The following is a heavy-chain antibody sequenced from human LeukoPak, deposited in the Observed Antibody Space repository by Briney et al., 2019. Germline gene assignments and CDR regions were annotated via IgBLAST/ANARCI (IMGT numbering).Heavy chain of an antibody. V-gene: IGHV3-30*18. Sequence: PGGSLRLSCAASGFTFSSYGMHWLRQAPGKGLEWVAVISYDGSNKYYADSVKGRFTISRDNSKNTLYLQMNSLRAEDTAVYYCAKGALDIVVVVAAFPYYYGMDVWGQGTTVTVSS. CDR2: ISYDGSNK. J-gene: IGHJ6*02. CDR3: AKGALDIVVVVAAFPYYYGMDV. CDR1: GFTFSSYG. D-gene: IGHD2-15*01.